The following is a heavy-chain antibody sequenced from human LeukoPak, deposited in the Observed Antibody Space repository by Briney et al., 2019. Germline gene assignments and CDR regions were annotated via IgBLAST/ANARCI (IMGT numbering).Heavy chain of an antibody. D-gene: IGHD5-12*01. CDR1: GFTFSSYA. J-gene: IGHJ4*02. V-gene: IGHV3-23*01. CDR2: ISGSGGST. CDR3: AKDPRAPGIRLYYFDY. Sequence: GGSLRLSCAASGFTFSSYAMSWVRQAPGKGLEWVSAISGSGGSTYYADSVKCRFTISRDNSKNTLYLQMNSLRAEDTAVYYCAKDPRAPGIRLYYFDYWGQGTLVTVSS.